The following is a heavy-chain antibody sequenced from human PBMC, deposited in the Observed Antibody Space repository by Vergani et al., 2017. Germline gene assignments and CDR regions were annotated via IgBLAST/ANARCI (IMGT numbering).Heavy chain of an antibody. Sequence: EVQLLESGGGLVQPGGSLRLSCAASGFTFSSYAMTWVRQAPGKGLEWVSTISGSGGSTYYADSVKGRFTISRDSSKNTLDLQMNSLRAEDTAIYYCAKDRPYRGVEESMVRGVIMMRFYDYGMDVWGQGTTVTVAS. CDR3: AKDRPYRGVEESMVRGVIMMRFYDYGMDV. CDR1: GFTFSSYA. V-gene: IGHV3-23*01. D-gene: IGHD3-10*01. CDR2: ISGSGGST. J-gene: IGHJ6*02.